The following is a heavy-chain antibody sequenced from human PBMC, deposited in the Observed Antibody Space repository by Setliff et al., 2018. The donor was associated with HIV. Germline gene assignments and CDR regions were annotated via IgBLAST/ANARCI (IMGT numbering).Heavy chain of an antibody. CDR2: IGSDVSII. CDR1: GFTFSIYS. J-gene: IGHJ4*02. Sequence: GGSLRLSCAASGFTFSIYSMAWVRQAPGKGLEWLSYIGSDVSIIFYGDSVRGRFTISRDNAKNSLYLQMNSLRAEDTAVYYCVRDKDWAFDYWGQGTLVTVSS. CDR3: VRDKDWAFDY. V-gene: IGHV3-48*01. D-gene: IGHD3-9*01.